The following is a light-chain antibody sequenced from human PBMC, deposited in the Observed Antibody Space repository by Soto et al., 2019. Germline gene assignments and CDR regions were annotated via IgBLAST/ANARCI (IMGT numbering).Light chain of an antibody. CDR3: CAHTERNPHV. CDR1: GNEVGHHNI. CDR2: AVS. Sequence: QSALTQPRSVSGSPGQSVTISCTATGNEVGHHNIVSWYQQHPGKVPKLIVYAVSKRSSGVPDRFSGSKSGNTASLVISGLQGDDEADYDCCAHTERNPHVFRTGTKLTVL. J-gene: IGLJ1*01. V-gene: IGLV2-11*01.